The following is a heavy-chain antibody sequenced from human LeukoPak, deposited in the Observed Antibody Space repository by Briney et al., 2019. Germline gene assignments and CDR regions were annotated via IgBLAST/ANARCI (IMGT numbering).Heavy chain of an antibody. CDR3: ARYSFGSGIVVVPAAIDDYYYYGMDV. D-gene: IGHD2-2*01. CDR1: GYTFTSYG. J-gene: IGHJ6*02. CDR2: ISAYNGNT. Sequence: ASVKVSCKASGYTFTSYGISWVRQAPGQGLEWMGWISAYNGNTNYAQKLQGRVTMTTDTSTSTAYMELRSLRSDDTAVYYCARYSFGSGIVVVPAAIDDYYYYGMDVWGQGTTVTVSS. V-gene: IGHV1-18*01.